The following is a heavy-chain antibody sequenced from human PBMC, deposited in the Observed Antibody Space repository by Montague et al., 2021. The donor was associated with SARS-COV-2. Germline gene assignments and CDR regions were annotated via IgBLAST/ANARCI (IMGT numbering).Heavy chain of an antibody. CDR2: IYYSGST. V-gene: IGHV4-39*07. J-gene: IGHJ5*02. CDR1: GGSISSSSYY. D-gene: IGHD3-22*01. CDR3: ARFPYYYDNWFDP. Sequence: SETLSLTCTGAGGSISSSSYYWGWIGQPPGKGLEWIGRIYYSGSTYYNPSLKSRVTISVDTSKNQFSLKLSSVTAADTAVYYCARFPYYYDNWFDPWGQGTLVTVSS.